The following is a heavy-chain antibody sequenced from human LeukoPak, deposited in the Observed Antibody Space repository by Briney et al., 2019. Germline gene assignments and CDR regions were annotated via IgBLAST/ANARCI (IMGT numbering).Heavy chain of an antibody. D-gene: IGHD6-13*01. CDR2: IYSGGST. J-gene: IGHJ5*02. CDR3: ARSIAAAGTGWFDP. V-gene: IGHV3-66*01. Sequence: PGGSLRLSCAASGFTVSTNYMSWVRQAPVKGLEWVSVIYSGGSTYYADSVKGRFTISRDNSKNTLYLQMNSLRAEDTAVYYCARSIAAAGTGWFDPWGQGTLVTVSS. CDR1: GFTVSTNY.